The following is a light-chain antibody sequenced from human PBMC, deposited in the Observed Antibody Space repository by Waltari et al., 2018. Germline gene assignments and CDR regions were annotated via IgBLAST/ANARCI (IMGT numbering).Light chain of an antibody. Sequence: DIQMTQSPSTLSASVGDRVTITCRAIQSISSWLAWYQPKPGKAPKLLICDASSLESGVPSRFSGSGSGTEFTLTISSLQPDDFATYYCQQYNTYSYTFGQGTKLEIK. CDR1: QSISSW. CDR2: DAS. V-gene: IGKV1-5*01. J-gene: IGKJ2*01. CDR3: QQYNTYSYT.